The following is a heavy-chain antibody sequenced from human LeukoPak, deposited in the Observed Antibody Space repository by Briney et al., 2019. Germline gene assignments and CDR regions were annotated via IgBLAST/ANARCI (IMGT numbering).Heavy chain of an antibody. CDR3: ARDRDRVPTV. V-gene: IGHV4-39*02. CDR2: IYYSGST. CDR1: GGSISSSSYY. D-gene: IGHD2-2*01. Sequence: SETLSLTCTVSGGSISSSSYYWGWIRQPPGKGLEWIGSIYYSGSTYYNPSLKSRVTISVDTSKNQFSLKLSSVTAADTAVYYCARDRDRVPTVWGQGTLVTVSS. J-gene: IGHJ4*02.